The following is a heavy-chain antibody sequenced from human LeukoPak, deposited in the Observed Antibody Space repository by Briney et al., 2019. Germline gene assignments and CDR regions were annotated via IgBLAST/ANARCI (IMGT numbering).Heavy chain of an antibody. CDR1: GGSFSGYY. CDR3: ARHHKPLFWRTPAPKTKDAFDI. J-gene: IGHJ3*02. Sequence: SETLSLTCAVYGGSFSGYYWSWIRQPPGKGLEWIGEINHSGSTNYNPSLKSRVTISVDTSKNQFSLKLSSVTAADTAVYYCARHHKPLFWRTPAPKTKDAFDIWGQGTMVTVSS. CDR2: INHSGST. D-gene: IGHD3-3*01. V-gene: IGHV4-34*01.